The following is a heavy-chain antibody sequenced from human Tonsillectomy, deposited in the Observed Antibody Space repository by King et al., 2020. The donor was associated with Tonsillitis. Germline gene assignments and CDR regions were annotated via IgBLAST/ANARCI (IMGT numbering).Heavy chain of an antibody. Sequence: VQLVESGGGLIQPGGSLRLSCAASGFPFSTYWMFWVRQGPGKGLEWVSRINPDGTYIMYADSVRGRFTISRDNAKNTLFLQLSSLRAWDTAVYYCAREFRGAGDYWGQGRQVIVPS. CDR3: AREFRGAGDY. J-gene: IGHJ4*02. CDR1: GFPFSTYW. D-gene: IGHD3-16*01. V-gene: IGHV3-74*03. CDR2: INPDGTYI.